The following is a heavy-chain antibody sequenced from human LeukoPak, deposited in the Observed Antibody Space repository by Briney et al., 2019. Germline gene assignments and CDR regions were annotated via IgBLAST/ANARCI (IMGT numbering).Heavy chain of an antibody. CDR3: ARDLLDGVAAAARDY. CDR2: ISGSGGST. D-gene: IGHD6-13*01. CDR1: GFTFSSYA. Sequence: GGSLRLSCAASGFTFSSYAMSWVRQAPGKGLEWVSAISGSGGSTYYADSVKGRFTISRDNAKNSLYLQMNSLRAEDTAVYYCARDLLDGVAAAARDYWGQGTLVTVSS. V-gene: IGHV3-23*01. J-gene: IGHJ4*02.